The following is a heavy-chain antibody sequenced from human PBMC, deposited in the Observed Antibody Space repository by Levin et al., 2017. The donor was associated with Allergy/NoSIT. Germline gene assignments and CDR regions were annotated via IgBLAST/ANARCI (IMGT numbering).Heavy chain of an antibody. CDR3: AREREEWFGETNFVDY. CDR1: GGSISSGGYY. CDR2: IYYSGST. D-gene: IGHD3-10*01. J-gene: IGHJ4*02. V-gene: IGHV4-31*03. Sequence: SETLSLTCTVSGGSISSGGYYWSWIRQHPGKGLEWIGNIYYSGSTYYNPSHKSRVTISVDTSKNQFSLKLNSVTAADTAIYCCAREREEWFGETNFVDYWGQGTLVTVSS.